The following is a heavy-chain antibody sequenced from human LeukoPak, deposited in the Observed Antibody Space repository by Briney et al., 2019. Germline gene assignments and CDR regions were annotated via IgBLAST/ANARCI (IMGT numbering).Heavy chain of an antibody. CDR1: GFTLSNAW. CDR2: INSNGRRT. CDR3: ATKPDS. J-gene: IGHJ4*02. V-gene: IGHV3-74*01. Sequence: GGSLRLSCAASGFTLSNAWMTWVRQAPGKGLVWVSRINSNGRRTNYADSVKGRFTISRDNAKNTLYLQMDSLRAEDTAVYYCATKPDSWGQGTLVTVSS.